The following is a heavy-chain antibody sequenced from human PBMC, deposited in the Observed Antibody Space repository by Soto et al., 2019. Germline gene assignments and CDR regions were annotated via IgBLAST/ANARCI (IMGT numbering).Heavy chain of an antibody. J-gene: IGHJ6*02. V-gene: IGHV3-23*01. CDR2: ISGSGGST. CDR3: ANSWEGYTKKEVRSYYYYGMDV. D-gene: IGHD6-13*01. Sequence: PGGSLSLSCAASGFTFSSYAMSWVRQAPGKGLEWVSAISGSGGSTYYADSVKGRFTISRDNSKNTLYLQMNSLRAEDTAVYYCANSWEGYTKKEVRSYYYYGMDVWGQGTTVTVSS. CDR1: GFTFSSYA.